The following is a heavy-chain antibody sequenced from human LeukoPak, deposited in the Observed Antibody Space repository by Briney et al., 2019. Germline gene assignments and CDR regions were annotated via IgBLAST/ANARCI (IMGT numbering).Heavy chain of an antibody. CDR2: IWYDGSDK. CDR3: GRLRAFYFDY. D-gene: IGHD5-12*01. V-gene: IGHV3-33*01. J-gene: IGHJ4*02. CDR1: GFIFSNHG. Sequence: GGSLRLSCTASGFIFSNHGVLWVRQAPGKGLEWVAVIWYDGSDKFYADSVKGRFTISRDNSKNTLYLQMNSLRAEDTAVYYCGRLRAFYFDYWGLGTLVTVSS.